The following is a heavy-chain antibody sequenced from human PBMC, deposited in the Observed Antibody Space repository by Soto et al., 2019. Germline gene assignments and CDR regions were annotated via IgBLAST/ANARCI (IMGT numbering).Heavy chain of an antibody. CDR3: ARGIDYDILTGYPRPFDY. V-gene: IGHV1-18*01. Sequence: ASVKVSCKASGYTFTSYGISWVRQAPGQGLEWMGWISAYNGNTNYAQKLQGRVTMTTDTSTSTAYMELRSLRSDDTAVYYCARGIDYDILTGYPRPFDYWGQGTLVTVSS. J-gene: IGHJ4*02. CDR1: GYTFTSYG. CDR2: ISAYNGNT. D-gene: IGHD3-9*01.